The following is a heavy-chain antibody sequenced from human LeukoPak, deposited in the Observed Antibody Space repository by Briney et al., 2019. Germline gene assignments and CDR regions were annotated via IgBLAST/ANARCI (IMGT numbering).Heavy chain of an antibody. Sequence: SETLSLTCAVYGGSFSGYYWSWIRQPPGKGLEWIGEINHSGSTNYNPSLKSRVTISVDTSKNQFSLRLSSVTAADTAVYYCATPYYYDNSVYAFDIWGQGTMVTVSS. CDR1: GGSFSGYY. V-gene: IGHV4-34*01. CDR2: INHSGST. CDR3: ATPYYYDNSVYAFDI. J-gene: IGHJ3*02. D-gene: IGHD3-22*01.